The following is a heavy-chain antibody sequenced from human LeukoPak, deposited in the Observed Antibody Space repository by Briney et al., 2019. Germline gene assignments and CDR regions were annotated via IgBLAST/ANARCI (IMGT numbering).Heavy chain of an antibody. CDR2: IKPNSGDT. Sequence: AASLKVSCKASGYTFSGYFMHWVRQAPGQGLEWMGWIKPNSGDTNYAQNFQGSVTMTRDTSITTAYMELSRLRSADTAVYYCARGLHSGTYYRYGFDIWGQGTMVTVSS. J-gene: IGHJ3*02. CDR3: ARGLHSGTYYRYGFDI. CDR1: GYTFSGYF. V-gene: IGHV1-2*02. D-gene: IGHD1-26*01.